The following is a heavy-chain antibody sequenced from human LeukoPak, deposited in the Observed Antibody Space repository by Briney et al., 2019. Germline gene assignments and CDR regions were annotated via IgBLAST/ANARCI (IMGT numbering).Heavy chain of an antibody. V-gene: IGHV3-49*04. CDR2: IRSKAYGGTA. J-gene: IGHJ4*02. D-gene: IGHD3-10*01. CDR1: GFTFGDYA. Sequence: GGSLRLSCAASGFTFGDYAMSWVRQAPGKGLEWVGFIRSKAYGGTAEYAASVKGRFTISRDDSKTIAYLQMNSLKTEDTAVYYCSGSFGQLTFFDYWGQGTLVTVSS. CDR3: SGSFGQLTFFDY.